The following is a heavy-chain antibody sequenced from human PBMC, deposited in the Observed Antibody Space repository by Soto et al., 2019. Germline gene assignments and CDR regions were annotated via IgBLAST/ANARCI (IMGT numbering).Heavy chain of an antibody. CDR3: ARQYYDFWSGSLTSWFDP. V-gene: IGHV4-59*05. D-gene: IGHD3-3*01. CDR2: IYYSGST. CDR1: GGSISSYY. Sequence: SETLSLTCTVSGGSISSYYCSWIRQPPGKGLEWIGSIYYSGSTYYNPSLKSRVTISVDTSKNQFSLELSSVTAADTAVYYCARQYYDFWSGSLTSWFDPWGQGTLVTVSS. J-gene: IGHJ5*02.